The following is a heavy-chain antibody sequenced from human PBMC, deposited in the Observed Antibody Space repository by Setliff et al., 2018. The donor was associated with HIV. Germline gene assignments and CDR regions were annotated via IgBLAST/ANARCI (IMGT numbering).Heavy chain of an antibody. Sequence: SETLSLTCTVSGGSISSGSYYWSWIRQPAGKGLEWIGRIYTSGSTNYNPSLKSRVTISLDTSKNQFSLNLDSVTAADTAVFYCARDPPGYGDSNDYWGQGTLVTVSS. CDR3: ARDPPGYGDSNDY. CDR2: IYTSGST. J-gene: IGHJ4*02. D-gene: IGHD4-17*01. CDR1: GGSISSGSYY. V-gene: IGHV4-61*02.